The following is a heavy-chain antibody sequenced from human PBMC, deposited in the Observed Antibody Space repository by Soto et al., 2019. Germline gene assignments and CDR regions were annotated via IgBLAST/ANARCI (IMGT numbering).Heavy chain of an antibody. V-gene: IGHV3-23*01. Sequence: GGSLRLSCAASGFTFSSYAMSWVRQAPGKGLEWVSAISGSGGSTYYADSVKGRFTISRDNSKNTLYLQMNGLRAEDTAVYYCAKEPPKIAAAGFNWFDPWGQGTLVTVSS. CDR1: GFTFSSYA. CDR2: ISGSGGST. J-gene: IGHJ5*02. D-gene: IGHD6-13*01. CDR3: AKEPPKIAAAGFNWFDP.